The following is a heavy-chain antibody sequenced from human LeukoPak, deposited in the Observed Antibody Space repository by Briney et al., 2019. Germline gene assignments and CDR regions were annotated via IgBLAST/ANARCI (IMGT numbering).Heavy chain of an antibody. J-gene: IGHJ6*03. CDR1: GGTFSSYS. CDR2: IIPIFGTA. Sequence: SVKVSCKASGGTFSSYSISWVRQAPGQGLEWMGGIIPIFGTANYAQKFQGRVTITTDESTSTAYMELSSLRSEDTAVYYCARGPREIFGPYYMDVWGKGPRSPSP. CDR3: ARGPREIFGPYYMDV. V-gene: IGHV1-69*05. D-gene: IGHD3-3*01.